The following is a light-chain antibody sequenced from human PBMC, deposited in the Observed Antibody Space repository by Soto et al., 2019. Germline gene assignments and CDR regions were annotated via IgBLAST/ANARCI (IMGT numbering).Light chain of an antibody. V-gene: IGLV2-14*02. Sequence: QSALTQPASVSGSPGQSITISCTGSSNTIGGYNAVSWYQQHPGKAPKVIIYEGIKRPSGVSNRFSGAISGSTASLTISGLQAEDEADYYCNSYTTLSNRVFGTGTKVTVL. CDR1: SNTIGGYNA. CDR2: EGI. J-gene: IGLJ1*01. CDR3: NSYTTLSNRV.